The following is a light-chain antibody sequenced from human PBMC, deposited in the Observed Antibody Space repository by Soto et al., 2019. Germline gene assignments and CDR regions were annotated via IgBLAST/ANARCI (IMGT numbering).Light chain of an antibody. Sequence: QSVLTQPASVSGSPGQSITISCTGTSSDIGGYNYVSWYQHHPGKAPKLMIYDVSNRPSGVSNRFSGSKSGNTASLTISGLQAEDESDYLCSSYTSSSTVVFGGGTKVTVL. J-gene: IGLJ2*01. CDR3: SSYTSSSTVV. CDR2: DVS. V-gene: IGLV2-14*01. CDR1: SSDIGGYNY.